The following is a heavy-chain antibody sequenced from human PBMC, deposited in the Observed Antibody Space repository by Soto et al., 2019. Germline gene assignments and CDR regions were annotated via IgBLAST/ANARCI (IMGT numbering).Heavy chain of an antibody. CDR2: ISGSGGST. D-gene: IGHD6-13*01. Sequence: GGSLRLSCAASGFTFSSFAMSWVRQAPGKGLDWASAISGSGGSTYSADSVKGRFTISRDNSKNTLYLQMSSLRAEDTAVYYCARGFSAGKGSTPDFWGQGSLVTVSS. V-gene: IGHV3-23*01. CDR1: GFTFSSFA. J-gene: IGHJ4*02. CDR3: ARGFSAGKGSTPDF.